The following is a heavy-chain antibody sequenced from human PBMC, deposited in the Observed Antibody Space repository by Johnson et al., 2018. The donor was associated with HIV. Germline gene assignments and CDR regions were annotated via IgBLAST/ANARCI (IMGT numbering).Heavy chain of an antibody. D-gene: IGHD1-26*01. V-gene: IGHV3-74*02. CDR1: GFTFSSYW. J-gene: IGHJ3*02. Sequence: VRLAESGGGLVQSGGSLRLSCAASGFTFSSYWMHWVRQGPGKGLVWVSRINSDGSSTRYADSGKGRLTISRENAKNSLYLPMNSLRAGDTAVYYCARGGRKWELLGDDAFDIWGQGTMVTVSS. CDR3: ARGGRKWELLGDDAFDI. CDR2: INSDGSST.